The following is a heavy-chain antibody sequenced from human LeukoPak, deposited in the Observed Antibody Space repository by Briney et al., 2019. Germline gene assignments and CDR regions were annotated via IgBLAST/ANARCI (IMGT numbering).Heavy chain of an antibody. CDR1: GFTFSSYS. Sequence: PGGSLRLSCAASGFTFSSYSMNWVRQAPGKWLEWVSSISSSSSYIYYADSVKGRFTISRDNAKNSLYLQMNSLRAEDTAVYYCARDARRGVATIIMFDYWGQGTLVTVSS. J-gene: IGHJ4*02. D-gene: IGHD5-12*01. V-gene: IGHV3-21*01. CDR2: ISSSSSYI. CDR3: ARDARRGVATIIMFDY.